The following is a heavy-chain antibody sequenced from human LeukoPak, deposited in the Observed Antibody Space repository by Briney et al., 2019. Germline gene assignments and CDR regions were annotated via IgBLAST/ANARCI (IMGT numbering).Heavy chain of an antibody. Sequence: ASVKVSCKASGYIFTSNGINWVRQAPGQGLEWMGWINPYNGNTDYAQKLQGRVTMTTDTSTTTAYMELRSLRSDDTAVYYCARDRQTNWFDPWGQGTLVIVSS. CDR2: INPYNGNT. V-gene: IGHV1-18*01. CDR1: GYIFTSNG. CDR3: ARDRQTNWFDP. J-gene: IGHJ5*02.